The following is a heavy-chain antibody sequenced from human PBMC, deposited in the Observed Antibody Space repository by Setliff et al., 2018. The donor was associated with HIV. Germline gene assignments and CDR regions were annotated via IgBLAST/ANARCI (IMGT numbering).Heavy chain of an antibody. CDR3: AREGGILWFGEYGAFDS. Sequence: ASVKVSCKASGYTFTSYGISWVRRAPGQGLEWMGWISAYNGNTIYAQNLQGRVTMTTDTSTSTAYMELRSLRSDDTAVYYCAREGGILWFGEYGAFDSWGQGTLVTVSS. V-gene: IGHV1-18*01. CDR1: GYTFTSYG. J-gene: IGHJ5*01. CDR2: ISAYNGNT. D-gene: IGHD3-10*01.